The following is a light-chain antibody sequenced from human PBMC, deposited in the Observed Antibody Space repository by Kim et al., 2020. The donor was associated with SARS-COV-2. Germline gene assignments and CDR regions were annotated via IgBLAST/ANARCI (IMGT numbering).Light chain of an antibody. CDR1: SSDFGTNT. CDR2: ATN. J-gene: IGLJ1*01. CDR3: AAWDGILNAYV. Sequence: GHWVSVACSGSSSDFGTNTVDWYQQLPGAAPNLLMFATNQRPSGVPDRFSGSKSGTSASLAISGLQSDDEAEYYCAAWDGILNAYVFGTGTKVTVL. V-gene: IGLV1-44*01.